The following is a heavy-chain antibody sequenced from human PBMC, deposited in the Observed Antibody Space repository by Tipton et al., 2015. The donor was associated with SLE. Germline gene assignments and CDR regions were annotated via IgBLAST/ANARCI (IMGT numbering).Heavy chain of an antibody. D-gene: IGHD5-12*01. CDR3: ARGSGYDWPGGYYYYGMDV. CDR1: SGSVSSGSYY. Sequence: TLSLTCTVSSGSVSSGSYYWSWIRQPPGKGLEWIGYIYYSGSTNYNPSLKSRVTISVDTSKNQSSLKLSSVTAADTAVYYCARGSGYDWPGGYYYYGMDVWGQGTTVTVSS. CDR2: IYYSGST. V-gene: IGHV4-61*01. J-gene: IGHJ6*02.